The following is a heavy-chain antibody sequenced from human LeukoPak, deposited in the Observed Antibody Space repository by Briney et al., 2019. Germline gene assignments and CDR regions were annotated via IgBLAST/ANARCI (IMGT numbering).Heavy chain of an antibody. V-gene: IGHV3-23*01. Sequence: GGSLRLSCAASGFTFSNYAMTWVRHAPGQGLEWVSTIGGSGGAMFYADSVKGRFTISRDNSKNTLSLEMSSLRAEDTALYYCAKAGYYDFWSGSTGFDYWGQGTLVTVSS. D-gene: IGHD3-3*01. CDR3: AKAGYYDFWSGSTGFDY. CDR2: IGGSGGAM. CDR1: GFTFSNYA. J-gene: IGHJ4*02.